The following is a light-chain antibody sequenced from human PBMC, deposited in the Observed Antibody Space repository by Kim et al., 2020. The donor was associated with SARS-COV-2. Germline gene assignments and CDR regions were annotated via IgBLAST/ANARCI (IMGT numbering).Light chain of an antibody. CDR2: NNN. CDR3: AAWGDSLDGPYV. J-gene: IGLJ1*01. CDR1: NSNIGRNT. Sequence: QSVLTQPPSASGTPGQRVTISCSGSNSNIGRNTINWYQQFPGTAPKLVIYNNNQRPSGVPDRFSGSKSGTSASLAISVLQSEDEAGYYCAAWGDSLDGPYVFGTGTKVTVL. V-gene: IGLV1-44*01.